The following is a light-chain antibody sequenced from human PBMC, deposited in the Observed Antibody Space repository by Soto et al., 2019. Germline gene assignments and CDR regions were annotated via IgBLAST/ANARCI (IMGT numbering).Light chain of an antibody. J-gene: IGKJ5*01. Sequence: DIKMTQSPSSLSASVGDRVTITCQASQDINNYLNWYQQKPGQAPKLLIYDASALEVGVPARFSGSGSGTHFTLTISGLQPEDIATYYCQQFGDLTFIFGQGTRLEI. CDR1: QDINNY. CDR2: DAS. CDR3: QQFGDLTFI. V-gene: IGKV1-33*01.